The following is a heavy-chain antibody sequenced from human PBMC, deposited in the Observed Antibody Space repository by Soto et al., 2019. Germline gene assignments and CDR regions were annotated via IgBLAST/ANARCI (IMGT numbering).Heavy chain of an antibody. CDR3: ARAGSTVTYYYYGMDV. CDR1: GYTFTSYA. Sequence: ASVKVSCKASGYTFTSYAMHWVRQAPGQRLEWMGWINAGNGNTKYSQKFQGRVTITRDTSASTAYMELSSLRSEDTAVYYCARAGSTVTYYYYGMDVWGQGTTVTVSS. D-gene: IGHD4-4*01. J-gene: IGHJ6*02. V-gene: IGHV1-3*01. CDR2: INAGNGNT.